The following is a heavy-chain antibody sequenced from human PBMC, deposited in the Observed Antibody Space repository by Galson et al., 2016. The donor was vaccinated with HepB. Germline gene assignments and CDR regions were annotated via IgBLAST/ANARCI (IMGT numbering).Heavy chain of an antibody. V-gene: IGHV2-5*02. J-gene: IGHJ4*02. CDR3: PHRRPSETGRPPPKCFDS. Sequence: PALVKPTQTLTLTCSFSGFSLSTPGVGVGWLRQPPGKALEWLALIYWDDDERYSPSLKSRLTITKDTSENQVVLTMTNMDPVDTGTYYCPHRRPSETGRPPPKCFDSWGQGTLVTVSS. CDR2: IYWDDDE. CDR1: GFSLSTPGVG. D-gene: IGHD3-9*01.